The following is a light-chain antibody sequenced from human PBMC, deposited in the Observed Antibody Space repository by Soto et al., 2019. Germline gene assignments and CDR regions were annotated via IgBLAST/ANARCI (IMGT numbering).Light chain of an antibody. Sequence: EIVLTQSPCTLSLSPGERATLSCRASQSVSSNYLAWYQQKPVQAPRLLIYGASSRATGIHDRCSGSGSGAGFTLTISRLEPEDFEVYYCQQYGSSPRTVGQGTKVEIK. V-gene: IGKV3-20*01. CDR2: GAS. CDR3: QQYGSSPRT. CDR1: QSVSSNY. J-gene: IGKJ1*01.